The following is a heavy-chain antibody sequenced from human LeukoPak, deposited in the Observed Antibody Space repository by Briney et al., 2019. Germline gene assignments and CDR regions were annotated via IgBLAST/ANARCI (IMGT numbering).Heavy chain of an antibody. D-gene: IGHD3-22*01. J-gene: IGHJ4*02. CDR1: GFSLSTSGMC. CDR3: ARIIYGSSGYYSGAYYFDY. CDR2: IDWDDDK. V-gene: IGHV2-70*11. Sequence: SGPTLVNPTQTLTLTCTFSGFSLSTSGMCVSWIRQPPGKALEWLARIDWDDDKYYSTSLKTRLTISKDTSKNQVVLTMTNMDPVDTATYYCARIIYGSSGYYSGAYYFDYWGQGTLVTVSS.